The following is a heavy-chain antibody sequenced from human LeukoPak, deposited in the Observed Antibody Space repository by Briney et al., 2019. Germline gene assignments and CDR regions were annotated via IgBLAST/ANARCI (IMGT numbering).Heavy chain of an antibody. D-gene: IGHD3-10*01. CDR2: ITAYNDNT. CDR3: ARALLWFGEPSHIDY. CDR1: GYTFTSYG. V-gene: IGHV1-18*01. J-gene: IGHJ4*02. Sequence: APVKVSCKASGYTFTSYGISWVRQAPGQWLEWMGWITAYNDNTNYAQKLQGRVTVTTDTSTSTAYMELRSLRSDDTAVYYCARALLWFGEPSHIDYWGQGTLVTASS.